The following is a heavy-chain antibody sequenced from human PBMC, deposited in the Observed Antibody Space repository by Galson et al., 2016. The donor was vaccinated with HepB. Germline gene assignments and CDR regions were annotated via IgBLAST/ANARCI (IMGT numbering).Heavy chain of an antibody. CDR3: ARRGLLHLALDY. J-gene: IGHJ4*02. Sequence: SVRLSYAASGFTFSSYSMNWVRQAPGKGLEWVASIFSSGGYIDYADSVKGRFTVSRDHAKNSLYLQMNSLRAEDTAVYYCARRGLLHLALDYWGQGALVTVSS. D-gene: IGHD5/OR15-5a*01. CDR1: GFTFSSYS. V-gene: IGHV3-21*03. CDR2: IFSSGGYI.